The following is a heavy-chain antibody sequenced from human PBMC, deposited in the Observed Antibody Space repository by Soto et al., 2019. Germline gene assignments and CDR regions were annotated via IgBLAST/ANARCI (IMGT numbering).Heavy chain of an antibody. J-gene: IGHJ6*02. Sequence: QVQLVESGGGVVQPGTSLRLSCAASRLTFSFYDMHWVRQAPGKGLERVALILSDGSRGFYADSVKGRFTISRDNSKNTAYLQMTSLRAGDTAVYYYAGQIKGGAYVMDVWGQGPTVTVSS. CDR3: AGQIKGGAYVMDV. CDR1: RLTFSFYD. D-gene: IGHD3-16*01. CDR2: ILSDGSRG. V-gene: IGHV3-33*01.